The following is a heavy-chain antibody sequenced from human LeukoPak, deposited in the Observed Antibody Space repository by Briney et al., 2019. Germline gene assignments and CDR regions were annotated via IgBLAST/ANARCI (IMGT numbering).Heavy chain of an antibody. CDR1: GYXFTGYY. CDR3: ARVGSGTTNRMES. Sequence: SVKVSCKASGYXFTGYYIHWVRQAPGQGLEWLGWMSPNSGGTNYAQKFQGRVTMTRDTSISTAYMELSGLTSDDTAVYYCARVGSGTTNRMESWGQGTLVTVSS. V-gene: IGHV1-2*02. J-gene: IGHJ5*02. CDR2: MSPNSGGT. D-gene: IGHD1-7*01.